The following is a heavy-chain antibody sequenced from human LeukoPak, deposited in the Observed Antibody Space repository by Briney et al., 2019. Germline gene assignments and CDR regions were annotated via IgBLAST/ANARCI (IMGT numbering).Heavy chain of an antibody. CDR2: INTNTGNP. D-gene: IGHD3-10*01. J-gene: IGHJ5*02. CDR3: ARSDPITMVRGVIARWMNWFDP. CDR1: GYTFTSYA. Sequence: ASVKVSCTASGYTFTSYAMNWVRQAPGQGLEWMGWINTNTGNPTYAQGFTGRFVFSLDTSVSTAYLQISSLKAEDTAVYYCARSDPITMVRGVIARWMNWFDPWGQGTLVTVSS. V-gene: IGHV7-4-1*02.